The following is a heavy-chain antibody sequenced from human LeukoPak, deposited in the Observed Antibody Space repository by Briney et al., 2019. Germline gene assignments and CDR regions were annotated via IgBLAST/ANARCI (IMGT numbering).Heavy chain of an antibody. CDR3: AKDLASQLGRGFYYYYGMDV. J-gene: IGHJ6*02. CDR1: GFTFSSYA. V-gene: IGHV3-23*01. Sequence: PGGSLRLSCAASGFTFSSYAMSWVRQAPGKGLEWVSAISGSGGSTYYADSVKGRFTISRDNSKNTLYLQMNSLRAEDTAVYYCAKDLASQLGRGFYYYYGMDVWGQGTTVTVSS. CDR2: ISGSGGST. D-gene: IGHD6-6*01.